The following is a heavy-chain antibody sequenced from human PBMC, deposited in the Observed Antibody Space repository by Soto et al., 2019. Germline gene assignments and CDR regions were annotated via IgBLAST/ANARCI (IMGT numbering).Heavy chain of an antibody. CDR2: IYYSGST. Sequence: TSETLSLTCTVSGGSISSYYWSWIRQPPGKGLEWIGYIYYSGSTNYNPSLKSRVTISVDTSKNQFSLKLSSVTAADTAVYYCASSGYSSSWYYAPDWFDPWGQGTLVTVSS. V-gene: IGHV4-59*01. CDR3: ASSGYSSSWYYAPDWFDP. D-gene: IGHD6-13*01. CDR1: GGSISSYY. J-gene: IGHJ5*02.